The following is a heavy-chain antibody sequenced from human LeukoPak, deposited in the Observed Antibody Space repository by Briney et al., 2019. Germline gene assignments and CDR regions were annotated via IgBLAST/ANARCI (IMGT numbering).Heavy chain of an antibody. D-gene: IGHD3-16*02. CDR3: ARGSYPHY. CDR2: IYYSGST. CDR1: GGSISSYY. V-gene: IGHV4-59*01. Sequence: SETLSLTCTVSGGSISSYYWXWIXXXXXXGLEWIGYIYYSGSTNYNPSLKSRVTISVDTSKNQFSLKLSSVTAADTAVYYCARGSYPHYWGQGTLVTVSS. J-gene: IGHJ4*02.